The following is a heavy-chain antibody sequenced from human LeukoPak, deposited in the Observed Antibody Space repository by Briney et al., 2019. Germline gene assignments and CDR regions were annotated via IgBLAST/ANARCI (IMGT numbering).Heavy chain of an antibody. J-gene: IGHJ4*02. V-gene: IGHV3-21*01. D-gene: IGHD1-26*01. CDR2: ISSSSSYI. CDR1: GFTFSSYG. Sequence: GGSLRLSCAASGFTFSSYGMHWVRQAPGKGLEWVSSISSSSSYIYYADSVKGRFTISRDNAKNSLYLQMNSLRAEDTAVYYCARGDYSGSYYPYWGQGTLVTVSS. CDR3: ARGDYSGSYYPY.